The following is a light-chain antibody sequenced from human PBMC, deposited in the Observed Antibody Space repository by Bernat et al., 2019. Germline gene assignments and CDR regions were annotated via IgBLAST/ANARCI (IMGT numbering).Light chain of an antibody. CDR1: QSISAW. Sequence: DIQMTQSPSTLSASVGDRVTITCRASQSISAWLAWYQQKPGKAPKLLIYKASSLEGGVPSRFSGSGYGTEFTLTISSLQPDDFATYYCQQYNSATSTFGQGTKVEIK. CDR2: KAS. J-gene: IGKJ1*01. V-gene: IGKV1-5*03. CDR3: QQYNSATST.